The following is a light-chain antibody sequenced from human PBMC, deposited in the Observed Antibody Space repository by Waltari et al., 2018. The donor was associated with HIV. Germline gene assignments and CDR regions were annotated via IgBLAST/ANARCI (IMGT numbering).Light chain of an antibody. CDR2: STS. J-gene: IGKJ4*01. CDR1: QDIGSD. CDR3: LQLHEYPLT. V-gene: IGKV1-17*01. Sequence: DIQMTQSPASLSASVGARVTVTCRASQDIGSDLAWFQQRRGGVPRRLIYSTSSLPNGVPSRFSGAVSDTEFTLTISGLQPEDSATYFCLQLHEYPLTFGGGTTVEI.